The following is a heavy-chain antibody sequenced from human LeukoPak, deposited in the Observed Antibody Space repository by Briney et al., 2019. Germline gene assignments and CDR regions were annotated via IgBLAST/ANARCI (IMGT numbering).Heavy chain of an antibody. CDR1: GFTFSSYA. CDR2: ISYDGSNK. D-gene: IGHD4-11*01. J-gene: IGHJ6*03. CDR3: AKGLQGPFYYYYMDV. V-gene: IGHV3-30*04. Sequence: PGGSLRLSCVASGFTFSSYAMHWVRQAPGKGLEWVAVISYDGSNKYYADSVKGRFTISRDNSKNTLYLQMNSLRAEDTAVYYCAKGLQGPFYYYYMDVWGKGTTVTISS.